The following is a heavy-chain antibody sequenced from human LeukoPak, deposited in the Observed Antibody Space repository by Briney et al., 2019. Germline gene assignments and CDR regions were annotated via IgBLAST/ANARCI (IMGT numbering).Heavy chain of an antibody. CDR2: ISAYNGDT. D-gene: IGHD2-2*01. V-gene: IGHV1-18*01. CDR3: ARTCPLLYCSSSFFDP. J-gene: IGHJ5*02. CDR1: GYTFTSFG. Sequence: GASVKVSCKTSGYTFTSFGISWVRQAPGQGLEWMGWISAYNGDTKSAPKFQGRVTMTTDTPTTTAYMDLRSLRSDDTAMYYCARTCPLLYCSSSFFDPWGRGTLVTASS.